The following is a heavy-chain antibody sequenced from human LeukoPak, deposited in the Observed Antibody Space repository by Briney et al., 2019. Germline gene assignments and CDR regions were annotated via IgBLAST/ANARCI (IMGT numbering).Heavy chain of an antibody. Sequence: GGTLRLSCAASGFTFSSYSMNWVRQAPGKGLEWVSSISSTSIYKYYADSVKGRFTISRDNAKDSLFLQMNSLRAEDTAIYYCARDPRIYCTNGICRDDYFDNWGQGTLVTVSS. J-gene: IGHJ4*02. D-gene: IGHD2-8*01. V-gene: IGHV3-21*01. CDR3: ARDPRIYCTNGICRDDYFDN. CDR1: GFTFSSYS. CDR2: ISSTSIYK.